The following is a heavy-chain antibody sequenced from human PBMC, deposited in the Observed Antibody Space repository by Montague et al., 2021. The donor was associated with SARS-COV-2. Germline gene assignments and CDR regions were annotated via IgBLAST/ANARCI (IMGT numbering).Heavy chain of an antibody. J-gene: IGHJ3*02. V-gene: IGHV3-30*04. CDR3: ATELELSAFDI. Sequence: SLRLSCAASGFTFSSYAMHWVRQAPGKGLEWVAVISYDGSNKYYVDSVKGRFTISRDNSKNTLYLQMNSLRAEDTVVYYCATELELSAFDIWGQGTMVTVSS. CDR1: GFTFSSYA. D-gene: IGHD1-7*01. CDR2: ISYDGSNK.